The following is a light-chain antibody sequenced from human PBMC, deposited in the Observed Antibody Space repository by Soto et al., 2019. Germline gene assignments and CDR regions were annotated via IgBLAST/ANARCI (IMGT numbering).Light chain of an antibody. V-gene: IGKV3-11*01. J-gene: IGKJ1*01. Sequence: EIVLTQSPATLSLSPGERATLSCRASQSVSSYLAWYQQKPGQSPRLLIYDASNRATGIPARFSGSGSGTDFTLTISSLEPEYFAVYYCQQRTDWSWTFGQGTKVE. CDR1: QSVSSY. CDR3: QQRTDWSWT. CDR2: DAS.